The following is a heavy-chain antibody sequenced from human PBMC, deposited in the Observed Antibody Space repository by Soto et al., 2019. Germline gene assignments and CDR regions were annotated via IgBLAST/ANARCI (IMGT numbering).Heavy chain of an antibody. CDR1: GFSLNDSGVA. CDR2: IYWRGSQ. J-gene: IGHJ4*02. Sequence: QITLRESGPSVVKPTQTLTLTCSFSGFSLNDSGVAVGWVRRTPSKALEWLGLIYWRGSQRYGPSLDTRLTIPRDSPKNRVFKKRPNMALVDPGFYFCVKRGEGRRPFDYGGQGALVP. V-gene: IGHV2-5*04. D-gene: IGHD2-15*01. CDR3: VKRGEGRRPFDY.